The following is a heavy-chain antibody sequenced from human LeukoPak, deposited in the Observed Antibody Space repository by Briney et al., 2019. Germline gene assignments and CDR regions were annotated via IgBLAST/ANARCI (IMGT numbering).Heavy chain of an antibody. CDR1: GFTFSSYG. V-gene: IGHV3-30*02. CDR3: AREFEAPMVRGVIIRPSLDY. Sequence: GGSLRLSCAASGFTFSSYGMHWVRQAPGKGLEWVAFIRYDGSNKYYADSVKGRFTISRDNSKNTLYLQMNSLRAEDTAVYYCAREFEAPMVRGVIIRPSLDYWGQGTLVTVSS. D-gene: IGHD3-10*01. CDR2: IRYDGSNK. J-gene: IGHJ4*02.